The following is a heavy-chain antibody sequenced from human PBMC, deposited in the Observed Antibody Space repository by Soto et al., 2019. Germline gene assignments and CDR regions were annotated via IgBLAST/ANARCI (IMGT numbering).Heavy chain of an antibody. D-gene: IGHD6-13*01. CDR1: GGSFSGYY. Sequence: SETLSLTCAVYGGSFSGYYWSWIRQPPGKGLEWIGEINHSGSTNYNPSLKSRVTISVDTSKNQFSLKLSSVTAADTAVYYCARMQRLLRIFGSSWYVPFDYWGQGTLVTVSS. V-gene: IGHV4-34*01. CDR2: INHSGST. CDR3: ARMQRLLRIFGSSWYVPFDY. J-gene: IGHJ4*02.